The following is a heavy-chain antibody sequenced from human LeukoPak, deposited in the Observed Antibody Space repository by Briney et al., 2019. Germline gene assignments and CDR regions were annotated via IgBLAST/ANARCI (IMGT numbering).Heavy chain of an antibody. CDR2: IKQDGSEK. CDR3: ARDWSTAMVTGGDFDY. Sequence: LSGGSLRLSCAASGSTFSSYWMSWVRQAPGKGLEWVANIKQDGSEKYYVDSVKGRFTISRDNAKNSLYLQMNSLRAEDTAVYYCARDWSTAMVTGGDFDYWGQGTLVTVSS. J-gene: IGHJ4*02. D-gene: IGHD5-18*01. CDR1: GSTFSSYW. V-gene: IGHV3-7*01.